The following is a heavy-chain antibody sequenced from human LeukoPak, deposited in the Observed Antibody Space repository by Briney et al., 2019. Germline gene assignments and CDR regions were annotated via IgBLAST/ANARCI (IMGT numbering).Heavy chain of an antibody. CDR1: GGSISSHY. D-gene: IGHD1-26*01. CDR3: ARVRSGSYYAIHWFDP. Sequence: KPSETLSLTCTVSGGSISSHYWSWIRQPPGKGLEWIGYIYYSGSTNYNPSLKSRVTISVDTSKNQFSLKLSSVTAADTAVYYCARVRSGSYYAIHWFDPWGQGTLVTVSS. CDR2: IYYSGST. V-gene: IGHV4-59*11. J-gene: IGHJ5*02.